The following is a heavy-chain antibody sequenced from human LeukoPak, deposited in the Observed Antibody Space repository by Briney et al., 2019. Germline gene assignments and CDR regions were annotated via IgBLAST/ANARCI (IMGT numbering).Heavy chain of an antibody. D-gene: IGHD6-25*01. CDR2: IDYSGGDT. CDR1: GFTLSSYE. CDR3: AKASSGWTDYYLDY. Sequence: GGSLRLSCTASGFTLSSYEMSWIRQAHGKGLEWVSSIDYSGGDTHYADSVKGRFTISRDNSKKTLYLQMNSLRAEDTAVYYCAKASSGWTDYYLDYWGQGTLVTVSS. J-gene: IGHJ4*02. V-gene: IGHV3-23*01.